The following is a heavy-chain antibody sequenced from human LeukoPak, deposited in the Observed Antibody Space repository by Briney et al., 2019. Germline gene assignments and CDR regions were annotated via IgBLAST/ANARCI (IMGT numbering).Heavy chain of an antibody. CDR2: INPSGGST. D-gene: IGHD5-12*01. CDR3: AREHSGYDS. J-gene: IGHJ5*02. CDR1: GYTFTNYY. V-gene: IGHV1-46*01. Sequence: GASVKVSCKASGYTFTNYYMHWVRHAPGQGLEWMGIINPSGGSTNYAQKFQGRVTMTRDTSTSTVYMELSSLRSEDTAVYYCAREHSGYDSWGQGTLLTVSS.